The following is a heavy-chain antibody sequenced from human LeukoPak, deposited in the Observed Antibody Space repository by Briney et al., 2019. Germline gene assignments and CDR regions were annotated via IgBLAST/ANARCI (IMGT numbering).Heavy chain of an antibody. D-gene: IGHD6-13*01. Sequence: GGSLRLSCAASGFTFSSYSMNWVRQAPGKGLEWVSYISSSSSTIYYADSVKGRFTISRDNAKNSLYLQMNSLRAEDTAVYYCARDVRSWPYYYYYMDVWGKGTTVTVSS. V-gene: IGHV3-48*01. J-gene: IGHJ6*03. CDR3: ARDVRSWPYYYYYMDV. CDR1: GFTFSSYS. CDR2: ISSSSSTI.